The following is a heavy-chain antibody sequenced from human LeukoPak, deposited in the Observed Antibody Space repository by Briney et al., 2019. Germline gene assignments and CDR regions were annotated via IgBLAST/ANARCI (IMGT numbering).Heavy chain of an antibody. J-gene: IGHJ5*02. CDR1: GGSISSSSYY. V-gene: IGHV4-39*01. CDR2: IYYSGST. CDR3: ARGATDGNWFDP. D-gene: IGHD5-12*01. Sequence: SETLSLTCTVSGGSISSSSYYWGWIRQPPGKGLEWIGGIYYSGSTYYNPSLKSRVTISVDTSKNQFSLKLSSVTAADTAVYYCARGATDGNWFDPWGQGTLVTVSS.